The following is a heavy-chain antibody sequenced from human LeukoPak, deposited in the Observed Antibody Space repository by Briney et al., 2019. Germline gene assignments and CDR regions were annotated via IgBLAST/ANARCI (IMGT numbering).Heavy chain of an antibody. Sequence: SETLSLTCTVSGVSVSSGTYYWSWLRQPPGKGLEWIGYIYYSGSTNYNPSLKSRVTISVDTSKNQFSLKLSSVTAADTAVYYCARGPTTVVTPDRYFDYWGQGTLVTVSS. D-gene: IGHD4-23*01. CDR2: IYYSGST. V-gene: IGHV4-61*01. J-gene: IGHJ4*02. CDR3: ARGPTTVVTPDRYFDY. CDR1: GVSVSSGTYY.